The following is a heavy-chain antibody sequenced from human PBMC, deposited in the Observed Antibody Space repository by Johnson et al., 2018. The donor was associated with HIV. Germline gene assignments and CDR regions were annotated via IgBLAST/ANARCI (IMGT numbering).Heavy chain of an antibody. Sequence: QVQVVESGGGVVQPGRSLRLSCAASGFTFSSYGMHWVRQAPGNGLEWVAVISYDGSNKYYADSVKGRFTISRDNSKNTLYLQMNSVRAEDTAVYYCAKDWAYSSSWYDEGLAFDIWGQGTMVTVSS. CDR3: AKDWAYSSSWYDEGLAFDI. J-gene: IGHJ3*02. CDR2: ISYDGSNK. CDR1: GFTFSSYG. V-gene: IGHV3-30*18. D-gene: IGHD6-13*01.